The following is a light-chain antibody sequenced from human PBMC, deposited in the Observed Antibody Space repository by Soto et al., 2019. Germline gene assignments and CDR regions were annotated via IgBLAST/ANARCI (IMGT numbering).Light chain of an antibody. V-gene: IGKV1-5*03. J-gene: IGKJ1*01. CDR2: KAS. CDR1: QSISTW. CDR3: QQYNSYSRT. Sequence: DIQMTQSPSSLSASVGDRVTITCRASQSISTWLAWYQQKPGKAPKLLIYKASSLQSGVPSRFSGSGSGTEFTLTISSMQPDEFATYHCQQYNSYSRTFGQGTKV.